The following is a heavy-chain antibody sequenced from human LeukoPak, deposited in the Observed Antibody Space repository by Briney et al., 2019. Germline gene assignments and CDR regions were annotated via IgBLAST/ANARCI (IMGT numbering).Heavy chain of an antibody. Sequence: SETLSLTCTVSAGSIRSYYWSWIRQPPGKGLELIGYIFNSGSTNYNPSLKSRVTMSLDTSKSQFSLRLNSVTAADTAVYYCAKIVGLPATMAYFDYWGQGVLVTVSS. D-gene: IGHD2-2*01. V-gene: IGHV4-59*01. CDR1: AGSIRSYY. CDR2: IFNSGST. CDR3: AKIVGLPATMAYFDY. J-gene: IGHJ4*02.